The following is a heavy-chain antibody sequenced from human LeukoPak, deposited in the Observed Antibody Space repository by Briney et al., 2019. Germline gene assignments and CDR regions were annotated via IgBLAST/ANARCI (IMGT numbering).Heavy chain of an antibody. Sequence: PSETLSLTCTVSGGSISSGDYYWSWIRQPPGKGLEWIGYIYYSGSTYYNPSLKSRVTISVDTSKNQFSLKLSSVTAADTAVYYCARQKGGYYYDSSGYDPYFDYWGQGTLVTVSS. CDR1: GGSISSGDYY. D-gene: IGHD3-22*01. CDR3: ARQKGGYYYDSSGYDPYFDY. J-gene: IGHJ4*02. CDR2: IYYSGST. V-gene: IGHV4-30-4*01.